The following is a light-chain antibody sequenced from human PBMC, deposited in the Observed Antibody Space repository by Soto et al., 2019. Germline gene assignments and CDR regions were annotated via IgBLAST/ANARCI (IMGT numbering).Light chain of an antibody. CDR3: MKGTHWPPT. V-gene: IGKV2-30*02. CDR1: QSLVHSDGNTY. Sequence: DVVMTQSPLSLPVTLGQPASISCRSSQSLVHSDGNTYFNWFHQRPGQSPRRLIYKVSNRDSGVPDRFSGSGSGTDFTLQISRVEAEDVGIYYCMKGTHWPPTFGQGTKVDIK. J-gene: IGKJ1*01. CDR2: KVS.